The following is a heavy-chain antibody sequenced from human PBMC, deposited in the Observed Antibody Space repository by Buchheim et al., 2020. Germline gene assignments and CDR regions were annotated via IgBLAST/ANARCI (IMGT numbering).Heavy chain of an antibody. CDR1: GFTFSSYW. Sequence: EVQLLESGGGLVQPGGSLRLSCAASGFTFSSYWMSWVRQAPGKGLEWVANIKQDGSEKYYVDSVKGRFTISRDNAKNSLYLQMNSLRAEDTAVYYCARSGESYCSGGSCYDYYYGMDVWGQGTT. V-gene: IGHV3-7*01. CDR3: ARSGESYCSGGSCYDYYYGMDV. J-gene: IGHJ6*02. D-gene: IGHD2-15*01. CDR2: IKQDGSEK.